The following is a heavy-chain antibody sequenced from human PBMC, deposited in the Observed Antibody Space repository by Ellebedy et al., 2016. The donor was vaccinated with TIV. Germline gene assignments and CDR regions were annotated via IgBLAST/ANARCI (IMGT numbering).Heavy chain of an antibody. CDR2: IKSKTDGGTT. CDR1: GFTFDNHA. D-gene: IGHD4-17*01. CDR3: TTDGELYGMDV. Sequence: GESLKISCAVSGFTFDNHAMHWVRQAPGKGLEWVGRIKSKTDGGTTDYAAPVKGRFTISRDDSKNTLYLQMNSLKTEDTAVYYCTTDGELYGMDVWGQGTTVTVSS. V-gene: IGHV3-15*07. J-gene: IGHJ6*02.